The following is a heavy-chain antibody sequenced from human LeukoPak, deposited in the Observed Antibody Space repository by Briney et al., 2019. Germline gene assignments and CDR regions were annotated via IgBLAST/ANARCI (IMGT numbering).Heavy chain of an antibody. V-gene: IGHV4-39*01. CDR3: ARGTLYSGWSYYFDY. CDR2: IYYSGNT. Sequence: SETLSLTCTVSGDSISTSNSYWGWIRQPPGKGLEWIGSIYYSGNTYYNTSLKSRVTISVDTSKNQFSLKFTSVTAADTAVYYCARGTLYSGWSYYFDYWGQGSQVTVSS. D-gene: IGHD6-19*01. CDR1: GDSISTSNSY. J-gene: IGHJ4*02.